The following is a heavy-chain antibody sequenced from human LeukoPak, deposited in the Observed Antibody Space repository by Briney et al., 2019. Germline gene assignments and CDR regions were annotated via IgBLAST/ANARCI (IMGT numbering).Heavy chain of an antibody. CDR2: INPNSGGT. CDR3: ARDRVLWRGAYHYYYGMDV. Sequence: ASVKVSCKASGYTFTGYYMHWVRQAPGQGLEWMGWINPNSGGTNYAQKFQGRVTMTRDTSISTAYMELSRLRSDDTAVYYCARDRVLWRGAYHYYYGMDVWGQGTTVTVSS. CDR1: GYTFTGYY. J-gene: IGHJ6*02. V-gene: IGHV1-2*02. D-gene: IGHD3-3*01.